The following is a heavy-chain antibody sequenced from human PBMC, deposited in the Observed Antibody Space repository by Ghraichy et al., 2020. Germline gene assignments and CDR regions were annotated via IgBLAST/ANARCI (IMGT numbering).Heavy chain of an antibody. Sequence: GGSLRLSCAASGFTFRGYYMHWVRQAPGKGLEWVTVISTDGRDKYYADSVKGRFTVSRDNSKNTLFLQMNSLRVEDTAVYYCAKESDAFDIWGQGTMFTVSS. CDR3: AKESDAFDI. J-gene: IGHJ3*02. CDR2: ISTDGRDK. CDR1: GFTFRGYY. V-gene: IGHV3-30*18.